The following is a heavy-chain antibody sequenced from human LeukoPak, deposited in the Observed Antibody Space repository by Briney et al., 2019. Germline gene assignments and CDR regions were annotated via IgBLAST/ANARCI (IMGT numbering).Heavy chain of an antibody. D-gene: IGHD6-19*01. CDR1: GGSISSGSYY. CDR2: IYSSGST. V-gene: IGHV4-61*02. Sequence: SETLSLTCTVSGGSISSGSYYCSWIRQPAGKGLEWIGRIYSSGSTNYNSSLKSRVTISVDTSKNQFSLKLSSVTAADTAVYYCARVGVGYSSGWLVHAFDIWGQGTMVTVSS. J-gene: IGHJ3*02. CDR3: ARVGVGYSSGWLVHAFDI.